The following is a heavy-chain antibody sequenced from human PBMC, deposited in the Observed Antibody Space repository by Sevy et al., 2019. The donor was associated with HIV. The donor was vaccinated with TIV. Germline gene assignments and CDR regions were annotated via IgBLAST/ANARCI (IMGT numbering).Heavy chain of an antibody. CDR1: GGSINSGDYH. D-gene: IGHD3-16*01. Sequence: SETLSLTCTVSGGSINSGDYHWSWIRQHPEKGLEWIGYIFHTGSTYYNRSFKSRATISVDTSKNQFSLKLSLMTAADTAVYYSAREGTKGVWFDPWGQGTLVTVSS. CDR2: IFHTGST. J-gene: IGHJ5*02. CDR3: AREGTKGVWFDP. V-gene: IGHV4-31*03.